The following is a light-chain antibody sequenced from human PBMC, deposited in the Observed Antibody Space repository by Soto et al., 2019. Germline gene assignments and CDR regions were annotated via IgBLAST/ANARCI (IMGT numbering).Light chain of an antibody. Sequence: ENVLTQSPGTLSLSPGERATLSCRASQSVSSSYLAWYQQKPGLAPRLLIYDASSRATGIPGRFSGSGSGTDFTLTISRLEPEDFAVYFCQQYGSSPRTFGQGTKVDIK. CDR3: QQYGSSPRT. V-gene: IGKV3-20*01. CDR1: QSVSSSY. CDR2: DAS. J-gene: IGKJ1*01.